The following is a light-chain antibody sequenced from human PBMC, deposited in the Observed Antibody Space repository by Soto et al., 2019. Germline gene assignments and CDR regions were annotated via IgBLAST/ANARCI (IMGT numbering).Light chain of an antibody. Sequence: EIVLTQSPGTLSLSPGERATLSCRASQSVNSRYLAWYQQKPGQAPRLLIYGASSRATGIADRFSGSGSGTDFTLTISRLEPEDFAVYYCQQYGSSPVTFGQGTKWISN. CDR2: GAS. CDR1: QSVNSRY. V-gene: IGKV3-20*01. J-gene: IGKJ1*01. CDR3: QQYGSSPVT.